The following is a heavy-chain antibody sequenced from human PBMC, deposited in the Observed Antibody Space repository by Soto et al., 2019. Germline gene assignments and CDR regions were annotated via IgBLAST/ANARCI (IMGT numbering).Heavy chain of an antibody. CDR3: TRVGYCSSTSCFNWFDP. J-gene: IGHJ5*02. V-gene: IGHV3-49*03. CDR2: IRSKAYGGTT. CDR1: GFTFGDYA. D-gene: IGHD2-2*01. Sequence: GGSLRLSCTASGFTFGDYAMSWFRQAPGKGLEWVGFIRSKAYGGTTEYAASVKGRFTISRDDSKSIAYLQMNSLKTEDTAVYYCTRVGYCSSTSCFNWFDPWGQGTLVTVSS.